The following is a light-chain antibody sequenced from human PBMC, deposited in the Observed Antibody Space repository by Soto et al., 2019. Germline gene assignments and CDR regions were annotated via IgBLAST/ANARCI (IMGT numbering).Light chain of an antibody. CDR2: EVT. Sequence: QSALTQPASVSGSPGQSITISCTGTSSDVGNYNLVSWYQHHPGKAPNLMISEVTKRPSRVSDRFSGSKSGNTASLTISGLQAEDEADYYCCSYAGSSTYVFGTGTKLTVL. J-gene: IGLJ1*01. V-gene: IGLV2-23*02. CDR1: SSDVGNYNL. CDR3: CSYAGSSTYV.